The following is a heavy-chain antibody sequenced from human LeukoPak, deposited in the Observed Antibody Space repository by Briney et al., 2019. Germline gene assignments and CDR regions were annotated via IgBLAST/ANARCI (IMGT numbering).Heavy chain of an antibody. CDR2: INAGNGNT. CDR1: GYTFTGYY. Sequence: ASVKVSCKASGYTFTGYYMHRVRQAPGQRLEWMGWINAGNGNTKYSQEFQGRVTITRDTSASTAYMGLSSLRSDDTAVYYCARLIDYDILTGYVAGGSVFDPWGQGTLVTVSS. J-gene: IGHJ5*02. V-gene: IGHV1/OR15-3*02. D-gene: IGHD3-9*01. CDR3: ARLIDYDILTGYVAGGSVFDP.